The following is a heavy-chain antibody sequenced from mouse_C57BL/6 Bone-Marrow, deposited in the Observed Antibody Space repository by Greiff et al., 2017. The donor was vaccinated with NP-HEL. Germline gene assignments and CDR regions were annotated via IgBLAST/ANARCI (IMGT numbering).Heavy chain of an antibody. CDR1: GFTFSSYG. CDR3: ARQGTGDYAMDY. CDR2: ISSGGSYT. V-gene: IGHV5-6*01. J-gene: IGHJ4*01. Sequence: VESGGDLVKPGGSLKLSCAASGFTFSSYGMSWVRQTPDKRLEWVATISSGGSYTYYPESVKGRFTISRDNAKNTLYLQMSSLKSEDTAMYYCARQGTGDYAMDYWGQGTSVTVSS. D-gene: IGHD4-1*01.